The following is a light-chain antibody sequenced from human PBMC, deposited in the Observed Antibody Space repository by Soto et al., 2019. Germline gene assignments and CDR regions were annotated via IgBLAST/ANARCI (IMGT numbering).Light chain of an antibody. CDR3: QQYNNWPPIT. J-gene: IGKJ5*01. CDR1: QSVRNN. Sequence: EIMMTQSPATLSVSPGERATLSCRASQSVRNNLAWYQHKPGQVPRLLIYYASTRATGIPARFSGSGSGTEFTLTISSLQSGDVAVYYCQQYNNWPPITFGQGTRLEIK. CDR2: YAS. V-gene: IGKV3-15*01.